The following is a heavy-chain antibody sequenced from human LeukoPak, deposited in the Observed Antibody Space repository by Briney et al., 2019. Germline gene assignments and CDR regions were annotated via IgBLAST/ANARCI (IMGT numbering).Heavy chain of an antibody. CDR2: IYTSGST. J-gene: IGHJ3*02. CDR1: GGSISSYY. CDR3: ARARGLKDIVLMVYAEDAFDI. D-gene: IGHD2-8*01. V-gene: IGHV4-4*07. Sequence: PSETLSLTCTVSGGSISSYYWSWIRQPAGKGLEWIGRIYTSGSTNYNPSLKSRVTMSVDTSKNQFSLKLSSVTAADTAVYYCARARGLKDIVLMVYAEDAFDIWGQGTMVTVSS.